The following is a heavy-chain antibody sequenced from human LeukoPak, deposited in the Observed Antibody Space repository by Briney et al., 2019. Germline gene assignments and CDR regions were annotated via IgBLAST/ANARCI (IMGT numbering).Heavy chain of an antibody. D-gene: IGHD4-23*01. Sequence: GESLKISCEGSGYNFSNCLIGWVRQMPGKGLEWMGIIYPGDSDTRYGPSFQGQVTISADKSISTVYLQWSSLKASDTAMYYCARHGGGGSGGNSGFDYWGQGTLVTVSS. CDR3: ARHGGGGSGGNSGFDY. V-gene: IGHV5-51*01. CDR2: IYPGDSDT. J-gene: IGHJ4*02. CDR1: GYNFSNCL.